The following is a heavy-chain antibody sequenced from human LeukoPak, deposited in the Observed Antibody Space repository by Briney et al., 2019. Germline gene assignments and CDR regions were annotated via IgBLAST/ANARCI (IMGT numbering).Heavy chain of an antibody. CDR2: IYSGGST. CDR1: GFTVSSNY. Sequence: GGSLRLSCAASGFTVSSNYMSWVRQAPGKGLEWVSVIYSGGSTYYADSVKGRFTISRDNSKNTLYLQMNSLRAEDTAVYYCARVGYSYDERYSDYWGQGTLVTVSS. V-gene: IGHV3-53*01. D-gene: IGHD5-18*01. J-gene: IGHJ4*02. CDR3: ARVGYSYDERYSDY.